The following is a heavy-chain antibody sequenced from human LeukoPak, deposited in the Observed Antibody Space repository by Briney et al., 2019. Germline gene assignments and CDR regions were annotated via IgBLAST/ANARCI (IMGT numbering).Heavy chain of an antibody. D-gene: IGHD3-3*01. CDR2: IWYDGSNK. J-gene: IGHJ5*02. Sequence: GGSLRLSCAASGFTFSSYGMHWVRQAPGKWLEWVAVIWYDGSNKYYADSVKGRFTISRDNSKNTLYLQMNSLRAEDTAVYYCARDLESWFDPWGQGTLVTVSS. CDR3: ARDLESWFDP. V-gene: IGHV3-33*01. CDR1: GFTFSSYG.